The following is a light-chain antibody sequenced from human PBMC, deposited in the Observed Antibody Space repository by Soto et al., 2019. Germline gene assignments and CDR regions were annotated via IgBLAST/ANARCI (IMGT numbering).Light chain of an antibody. CDR3: CSYAGSSYV. V-gene: IGLV2-23*01. J-gene: IGLJ1*01. CDR1: SSDVGSYNL. CDR2: EGS. Sequence: QSALTQPASGSGSPGQAITISCTGTSSDVGSYNLVSWYQQHPGKAPKLMIYEGSKRPSGVSNRFSGSKSGNTASLTISGLQAEDEADYYCCSYAGSSYVFGTGTKLTVL.